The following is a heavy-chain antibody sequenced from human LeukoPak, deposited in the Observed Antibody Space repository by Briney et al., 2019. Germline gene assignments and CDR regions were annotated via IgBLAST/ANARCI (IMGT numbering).Heavy chain of an antibody. CDR3: ARVLHKRMYDSTTYFPY. CDR1: GFTVSSNS. Sequence: GGSLRLSCTVSGFTVSSNSMSWVRQAPGKGLKWISYISSDSSTIYYADSVKGRFTISRDNAKNSLYLQMNSLRAEDTAVYYCARVLHKRMYDSTTYFPYWGQGILVTVPS. V-gene: IGHV3-48*01. D-gene: IGHD3-22*01. CDR2: ISSDSSTI. J-gene: IGHJ4*02.